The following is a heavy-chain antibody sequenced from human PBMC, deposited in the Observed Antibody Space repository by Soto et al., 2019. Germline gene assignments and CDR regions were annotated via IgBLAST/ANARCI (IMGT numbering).Heavy chain of an antibody. CDR2: ISDSGTSA. Sequence: EVQLLESGGGLVQPGGSLRLSCAASGFTFSSYAMSWVRQAPGKGLEGVSGISDSGTSAYYADSVKGRFTISRDNSKNTLYLQMNSLRAEDTAVYYCAKDVSYGGKRPYYFDYWGQGTLVTVSS. CDR3: AKDVSYGGKRPYYFDY. CDR1: GFTFSSYA. J-gene: IGHJ4*02. D-gene: IGHD4-17*01. V-gene: IGHV3-23*01.